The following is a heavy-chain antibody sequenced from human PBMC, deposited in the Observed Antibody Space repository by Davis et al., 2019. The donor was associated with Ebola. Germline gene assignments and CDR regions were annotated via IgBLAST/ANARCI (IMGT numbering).Heavy chain of an antibody. D-gene: IGHD5-12*01. CDR3: ARHLSNLVAMHYYMDV. Sequence: SETLSLTCTVSGGSINNYYWTWIRQTPGQGLEWIGHIYGSGSTRYNPSLRSRVTMSVNKSKNPFSLELTAVTAADTAVYYCARHLSNLVAMHYYMDVWGKGTTVTVSS. J-gene: IGHJ6*03. CDR2: IYGSGST. CDR1: GGSINNYY. V-gene: IGHV4-59*08.